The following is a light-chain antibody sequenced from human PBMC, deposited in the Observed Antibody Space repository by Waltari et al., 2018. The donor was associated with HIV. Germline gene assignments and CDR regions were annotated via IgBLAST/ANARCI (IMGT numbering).Light chain of an antibody. Sequence: QSVLTQPPSASGTPGQRVTISCSGSNSNIGRNTVSWFQQLPGTAPKVLIYGKNKRPSCVPYRFSGSKSGTSASLAISGLQSDDEADYFCASWDDSFNGPVFGGGTKLTVV. CDR2: GKN. CDR1: NSNIGRNT. CDR3: ASWDDSFNGPV. V-gene: IGLV1-44*01. J-gene: IGLJ2*01.